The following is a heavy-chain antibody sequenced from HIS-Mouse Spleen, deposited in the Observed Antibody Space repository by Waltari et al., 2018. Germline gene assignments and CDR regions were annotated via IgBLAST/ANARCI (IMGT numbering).Heavy chain of an antibody. CDR2: IYYSGST. Sequence: QVQLQESGPGLVKPSQTLSLTCTVSGGSISSGGYYWSWIRQHPGKGLEWIGYIYYSGSTYYNPSLKSRVTISVDTSKNQFSLKLSSVTAADTAVYYCARSTYYDFWSGYSDNWFDPWGQGTLVTVSS. J-gene: IGHJ5*02. CDR3: ARSTYYDFWSGYSDNWFDP. CDR1: GGSISSGGYY. V-gene: IGHV4-31*03. D-gene: IGHD3-3*01.